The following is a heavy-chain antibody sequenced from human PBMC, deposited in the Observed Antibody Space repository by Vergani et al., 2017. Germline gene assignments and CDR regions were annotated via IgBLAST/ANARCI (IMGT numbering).Heavy chain of an antibody. V-gene: IGHV1-46*01. Sequence: QVQLVQSGAEVKKPGASVKVSCKASGYTFTSYYMHWVRQAPGQGLEWMGIINPSGGSTSYAQKFQGRVTMTRDTSTSTVYMELSSLRSDDTAVYYCARDHRDRYYYYYMDVWGKGTTVTVPS. CDR3: ARDHRDRYYYYYMDV. J-gene: IGHJ6*03. CDR2: INPSGGST. CDR1: GYTFTSYY.